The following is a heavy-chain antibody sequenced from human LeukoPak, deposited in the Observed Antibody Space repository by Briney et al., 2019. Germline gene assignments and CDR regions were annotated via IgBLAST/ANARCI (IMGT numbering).Heavy chain of an antibody. CDR2: IKQDGSEK. CDR1: GFTFSSYW. V-gene: IGHV3-7*01. Sequence: GGSLRLSCAASGFTFSSYWMSWVRQAPGKGLEWVANIKQDGSEKYYVDSVKGRFTISRDNAKNSLYLQMNSLRAEDTAVYYCAREEIVGATGALDIWGQGTMVTVSS. D-gene: IGHD1-26*01. J-gene: IGHJ3*02. CDR3: AREEIVGATGALDI.